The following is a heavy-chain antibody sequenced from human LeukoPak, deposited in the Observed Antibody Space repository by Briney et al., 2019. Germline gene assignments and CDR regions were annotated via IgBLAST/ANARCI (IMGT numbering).Heavy chain of an antibody. Sequence: PGGSLRLSCAASGFTFEDYAMHWVRQVPGKGLEWVSGISWNSGRIGYAGSVKGRLTISRDNAKNSLYLQMNSLRAEDTALYYCAIGHYYDSSGYHYFDYWGQGTLVTVSS. V-gene: IGHV3-9*01. J-gene: IGHJ4*02. CDR3: AIGHYYDSSGYHYFDY. CDR1: GFTFEDYA. CDR2: ISWNSGRI. D-gene: IGHD3-22*01.